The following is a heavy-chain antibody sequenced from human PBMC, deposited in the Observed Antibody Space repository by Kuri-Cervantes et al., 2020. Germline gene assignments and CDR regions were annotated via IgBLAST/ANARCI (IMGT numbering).Heavy chain of an antibody. CDR3: ARSLGEDREPY. J-gene: IGHJ4*02. V-gene: IGHV1-8*02. Sequence: ASVKVSCKASGYTFTDYDINWARQATGQGLEWMGWMNPNSGDTGYVQKFQGRVTMTRDTSINTAYMELSSLRFEDTAVYCCARSLGEDREPYWGQGTLVTVSS. CDR1: GYTFTDYD. CDR2: MNPNSGDT. D-gene: IGHD1-14*01.